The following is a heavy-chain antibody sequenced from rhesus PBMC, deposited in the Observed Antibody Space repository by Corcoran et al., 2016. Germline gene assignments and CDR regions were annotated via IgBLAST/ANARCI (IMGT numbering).Heavy chain of an antibody. J-gene: IGHJ3*01. CDR2: INSGEVST. Sequence: EVQLVESGGGLAKPGGSLRLSCAASGFTFSSYWMNWVRQAPGKGLAWVSAINSGEVSTYYAYSVKGRFTISRDNSKNTLSLQMNSLRAEDTAVYYCAKDLCSSTYCSSGAFDFWGQGLRVTVSS. D-gene: IGHD2-15*01. CDR3: AKDLCSSTYCSSGAFDF. V-gene: IGHV3S25*01. CDR1: GFTFSSYW.